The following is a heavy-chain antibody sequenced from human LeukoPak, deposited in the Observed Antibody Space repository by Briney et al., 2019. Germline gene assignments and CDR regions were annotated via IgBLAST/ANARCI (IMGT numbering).Heavy chain of an antibody. Sequence: GGSLRLSCAASGFTFSSYWMHWVRQAPGKGLVWVSRINSDGSSTSYADSVKGRFTISRDNAKNTLYLQMNSLRAEDTAVYYCARLSGCSYGGGYWGQGTLVTVSS. CDR1: GFTFSSYW. CDR3: ARLSGCSYGGGY. J-gene: IGHJ4*02. D-gene: IGHD5-18*01. V-gene: IGHV3-74*01. CDR2: INSDGSST.